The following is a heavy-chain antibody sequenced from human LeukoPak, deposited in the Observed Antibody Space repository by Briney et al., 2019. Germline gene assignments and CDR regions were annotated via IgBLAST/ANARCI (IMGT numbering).Heavy chain of an antibody. CDR2: IKQDGSEK. CDR3: ARDTYYYDSSGYYATDY. CDR1: GFIFSSYW. D-gene: IGHD3-22*01. Sequence: GGSLRLSCAASGFIFSSYWMSWVRQAPGKGLEWVANIKQDGSEKYYVDSVKGRFTISRDNAKNSLYLQMNSLRAEDTAVYYCARDTYYYDSSGYYATDYWGQGTLVTVSS. V-gene: IGHV3-7*01. J-gene: IGHJ4*02.